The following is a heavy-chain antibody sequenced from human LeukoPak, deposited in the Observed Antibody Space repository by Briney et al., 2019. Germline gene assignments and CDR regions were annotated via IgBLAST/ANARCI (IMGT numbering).Heavy chain of an antibody. CDR3: ARGLMNLRWFDP. CDR2: MNPNSGST. CDR1: GYTFTSYD. V-gene: IGHV1-8*01. Sequence: ASVKVSCKASGYTFTSYDINWVRQATGQGLEWMGWMNPNSGSTGYAQKFQGRVTMTRNTSISTAYMELSSLRSEDTAVYYCARGLMNLRWFDPWGQGTLVTVSS. J-gene: IGHJ5*02.